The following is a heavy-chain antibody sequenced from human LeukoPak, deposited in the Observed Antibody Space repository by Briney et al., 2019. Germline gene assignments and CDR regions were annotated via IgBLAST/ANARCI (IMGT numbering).Heavy chain of an antibody. CDR1: GFTFSSYA. Sequence: GGPLRLSCAASGFTFSSYAMSWVRQAPGKGLEWVSAISGSGGSTYYADSVKGRFTISRDNSKNTLYVHMNSLRAEDTAVYYCAKEGCSGGSCYYYYYYMDVWGKGTTVTVSS. D-gene: IGHD2-15*01. V-gene: IGHV3-23*01. J-gene: IGHJ6*03. CDR2: ISGSGGST. CDR3: AKEGCSGGSCYYYYYYMDV.